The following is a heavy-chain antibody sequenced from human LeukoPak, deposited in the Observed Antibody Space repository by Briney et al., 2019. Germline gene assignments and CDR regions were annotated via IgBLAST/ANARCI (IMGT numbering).Heavy chain of an antibody. D-gene: IGHD6-19*01. J-gene: IGHJ4*02. V-gene: IGHV3-48*04. Sequence: GGSLRLSCAASGFTFSSYSMNWVRQAPGKGLEWVSYISSSSSTTYYADSVKGRFTISRDNPKNTLYLQMNSLRAEDTAVYYCAKRSAESSGYFDYWGQGTLVTVSS. CDR1: GFTFSSYS. CDR3: AKRSAESSGYFDY. CDR2: ISSSSSTT.